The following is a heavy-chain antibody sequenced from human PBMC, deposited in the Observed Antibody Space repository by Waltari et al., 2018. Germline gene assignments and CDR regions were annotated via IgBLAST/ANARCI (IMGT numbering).Heavy chain of an antibody. V-gene: IGHV1-2*06. CDR2: TNPNSGVS. CDR3: ARGTKYGDYVLY. Sequence: QVQLVQSGADVKKPGASVEVSCKTSGYTFTDYFLHSVRQAPGQGLEWMGRTNPNSGVSDYAQNFQGRVTMTTDTSITTAYMQLSSLRSDDTAIYYCARGTKYGDYVLYWGQGTLVTVSS. J-gene: IGHJ4*02. D-gene: IGHD4-17*01. CDR1: GYTFTDYF.